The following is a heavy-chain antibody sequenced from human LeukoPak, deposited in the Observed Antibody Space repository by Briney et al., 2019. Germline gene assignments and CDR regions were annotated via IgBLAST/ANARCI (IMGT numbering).Heavy chain of an antibody. D-gene: IGHD5-12*01. CDR3: AKLRNSGYDHDAFDI. J-gene: IGHJ3*02. V-gene: IGHV3-23*01. CDR2: VSGSGGGT. CDR1: GFTFRSYA. Sequence: GGSLRLSCAASGFTFRSYAMTWVRQAPGKGLEWVSTVSGSGGGTFYADSVKGRFTISRDNSRNTICLQINSLRAEDTAVYYCAKLRNSGYDHDAFDIWGQGTMVTVSS.